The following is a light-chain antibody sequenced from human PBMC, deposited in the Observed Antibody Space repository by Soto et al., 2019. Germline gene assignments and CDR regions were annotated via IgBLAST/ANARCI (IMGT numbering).Light chain of an antibody. J-gene: IGLJ3*02. Sequence: QSVLTQPPSVSGAPGQRVTISCSGTSSNIGAGYDVHWYHQVPGTAPKLLIYGNNNRPSGVPDRFSGSRSGTSASLAITGLQAADEGDYYCRSFDTNLRGSVFGGGTKVTVL. V-gene: IGLV1-40*01. CDR1: SSNIGAGYD. CDR2: GNN. CDR3: RSFDTNLRGSV.